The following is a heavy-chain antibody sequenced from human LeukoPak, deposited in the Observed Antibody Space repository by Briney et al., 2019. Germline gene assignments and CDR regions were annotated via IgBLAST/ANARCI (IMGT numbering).Heavy chain of an antibody. V-gene: IGHV3-23*01. CDR2: ISGSGGST. D-gene: IGHD2-2*02. CDR3: AKPGYCSSTSCYRVGDY. J-gene: IGHJ4*02. CDR1: GFTFSSYA. Sequence: PGGSLRLSCAASGFTFSSYAMSWVRQAPGKGLEWVSAISGSGGSTYYADSVKGRFTISRDNSKNTLYLQMNSLRAEDTAVYYCAKPGYCSSTSCYRVGDYWGQGTLVTVSS.